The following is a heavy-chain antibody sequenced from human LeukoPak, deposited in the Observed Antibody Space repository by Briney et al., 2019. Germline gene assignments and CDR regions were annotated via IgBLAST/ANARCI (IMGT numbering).Heavy chain of an antibody. Sequence: PGGSLRLSCAASGFTFSSYAMSWVRQAPGKGLEWVSGISGSGGNTYNADSVKGRFTISRDNSKNTLYLQMNSLRAQDTAVYYCAKGRTTVVVTAIPSWGQGTLVTVPS. CDR3: AKGRTTVVVTAIPS. J-gene: IGHJ4*02. CDR2: ISGSGGNT. CDR1: GFTFSSYA. V-gene: IGHV3-23*01. D-gene: IGHD2-21*02.